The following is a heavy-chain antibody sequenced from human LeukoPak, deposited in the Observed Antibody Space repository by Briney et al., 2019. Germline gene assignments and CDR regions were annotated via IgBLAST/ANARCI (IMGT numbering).Heavy chain of an antibody. CDR1: GGSISSSSYY. V-gene: IGHV4-39*07. CDR3: ARLYSGSYIY. Sequence: SETLSLTCTVSGGSISSSSYYWGWIRQPPGKGLEWIGSIYYSGSTYYNPSLKSRVTVSVDTSKNQFSLTLSSVTAADTAVYYCARLYSGSYIYWGQGTLVTVSS. J-gene: IGHJ4*02. CDR2: IYYSGST. D-gene: IGHD1-26*01.